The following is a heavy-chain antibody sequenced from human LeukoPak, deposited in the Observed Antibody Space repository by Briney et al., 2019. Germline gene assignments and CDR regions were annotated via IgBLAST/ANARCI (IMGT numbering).Heavy chain of an antibody. CDR3: ANSRYSGSYYASPIDY. J-gene: IGHJ4*02. Sequence: GGSLRLSSAASGFTFSSYAMSWVRQAPGKGLEWVSAISGSGGSTYYADSVKGRFTISRDNSKNTLYLQMNSLRAEDTAVYYCANSRYSGSYYASPIDYWGQGTLVTVSS. V-gene: IGHV3-23*01. CDR1: GFTFSSYA. CDR2: ISGSGGST. D-gene: IGHD1-26*01.